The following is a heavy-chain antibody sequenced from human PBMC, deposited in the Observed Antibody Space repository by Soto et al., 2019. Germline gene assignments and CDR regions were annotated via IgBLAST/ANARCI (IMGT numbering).Heavy chain of an antibody. V-gene: IGHV1-18*01. CDR1: GYTFSNYG. Sequence: QVQLVQSGGEVKRPGASVKVSCKTSGYTFSNYGITWVRQAPGQPLEWLGWISLYSDGTNYAQKFQGRVSMTTDTSTTTASMELRSLRSDDTAVYYCASVVPGAEAWFGPWGQGTLVTVSS. CDR3: ASVVPGAEAWFGP. D-gene: IGHD2-2*01. CDR2: ISLYSDGT. J-gene: IGHJ5*02.